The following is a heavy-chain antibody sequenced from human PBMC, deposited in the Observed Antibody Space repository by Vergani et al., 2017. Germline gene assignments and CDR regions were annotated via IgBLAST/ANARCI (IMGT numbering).Heavy chain of an antibody. CDR1: GYSFGNYW. CDR3: ARHTTYTDS. V-gene: IGHV5-51*01. J-gene: IGHJ4*02. Sequence: EVQLVQSGAEVKKPGESLKISCQGSGYSFGNYWIGWVRQMPGKGLEWMGIIYPADSDTRYSPSFQGQVTISADKSISTAFLQWDSLKASDTALYYCARHTTYTDSWGQGTLVTVSS. D-gene: IGHD1-1*01. CDR2: IYPADSDT.